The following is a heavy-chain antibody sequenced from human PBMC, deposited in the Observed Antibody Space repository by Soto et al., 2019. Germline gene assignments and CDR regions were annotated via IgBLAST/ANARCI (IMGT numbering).Heavy chain of an antibody. CDR2: INHSGST. D-gene: IGHD6-13*01. V-gene: IGHV4-34*01. J-gene: IGHJ6*02. Sequence: SETLSLTCAVYGGSFSGYYWSWIRQPPGKGLEWIGEINHSGSTNYNPSLKSRVTISVDTSKNQFSLKLSSVTAADTAVYYCARGPESSSWYYYYYYGMDVWGQGTTVTVSS. CDR1: GGSFSGYY. CDR3: ARGPESSSWYYYYYYGMDV.